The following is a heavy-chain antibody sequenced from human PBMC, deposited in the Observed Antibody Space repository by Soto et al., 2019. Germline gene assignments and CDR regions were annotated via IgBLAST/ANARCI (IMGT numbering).Heavy chain of an antibody. CDR1: GGSISSSSYY. CDR2: VKSSGT. J-gene: IGHJ4*02. D-gene: IGHD3-10*01. Sequence: PSETLSLTCTVSGGSISSSSYYWGWIRQPPGKGLEWIGSVKSSGTYYNPSLRSRITVSVDTSNNQFSLNPRSVTAADTATYYCVRLGDSWGQGALVTVSS. V-gene: IGHV4-39*01. CDR3: VRLGDS.